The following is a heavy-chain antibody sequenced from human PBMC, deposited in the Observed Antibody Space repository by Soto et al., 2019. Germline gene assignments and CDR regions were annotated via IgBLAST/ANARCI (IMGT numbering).Heavy chain of an antibody. CDR3: AAYCSSTTCNSYFQH. V-gene: IGHV1-18*01. CDR1: GYSFTSYG. CDR2: ISAYNGDT. D-gene: IGHD2-2*01. J-gene: IGHJ1*01. Sequence: QVQLLQSGAEVKKPGASVKVSCKASGYSFTSYGISWVRQAPGQGLEWVGWISAYNGDTNYAQKLQDRLSMTTDTSTSTVYMELRSLRSDATALYYCAAYCSSTTCNSYFQHWGQGTLITVSS.